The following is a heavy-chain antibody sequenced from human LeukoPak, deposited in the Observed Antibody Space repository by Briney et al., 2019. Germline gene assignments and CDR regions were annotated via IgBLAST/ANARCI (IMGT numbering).Heavy chain of an antibody. J-gene: IGHJ4*02. V-gene: IGHV1-69*13. CDR3: ARGWDNNDSSGYSA. CDR1: GGTFSSYA. Sequence: SVKVSCKASGGTFSSYAISWVRQAPGQGLEWMGGIIPIFGTANYAQKFQGRVTITADESTSTAYMELSSLRSEDTAVCYCARGWDNNDSSGYSAWGQGTLVTVSS. D-gene: IGHD3-22*01. CDR2: IIPIFGTA.